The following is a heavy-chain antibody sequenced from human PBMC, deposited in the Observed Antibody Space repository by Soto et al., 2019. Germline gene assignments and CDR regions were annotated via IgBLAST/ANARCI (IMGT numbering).Heavy chain of an antibody. CDR2: IYYSGGT. D-gene: IGHD3-10*01. CDR1: GGSISSGDYY. CDR3: ARETYCYGSGSYYKPGWFDP. V-gene: IGHV4-30-4*01. Sequence: QVQLQESCPGLVKPSQTLSLTCTVSGGSISSGDYYWRWIRQPPGKGLEWMGYIYYSGGTYYNTYLKSRVTISVDTSKNQFSLKLSSVTAADSAVYYCARETYCYGSGSYYKPGWFDPWGQGTLVTVSS. J-gene: IGHJ5*02.